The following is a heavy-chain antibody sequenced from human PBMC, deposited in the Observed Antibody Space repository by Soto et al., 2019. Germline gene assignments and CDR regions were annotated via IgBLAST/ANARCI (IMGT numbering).Heavy chain of an antibody. J-gene: IGHJ4*02. D-gene: IGHD3-10*01. Sequence: PGGSLRLSCAASGFTFSSYAMSWVRQAPGKGLEWVSAISGSGGNTYYADSVKGRFTISRDNSKNTLYLQMNSLRAEDTAVYYCAKGTDQVLLWFGELLADYWGQGTLVTVSS. CDR3: AKGTDQVLLWFGELLADY. CDR1: GFTFSSYA. CDR2: ISGSGGNT. V-gene: IGHV3-23*01.